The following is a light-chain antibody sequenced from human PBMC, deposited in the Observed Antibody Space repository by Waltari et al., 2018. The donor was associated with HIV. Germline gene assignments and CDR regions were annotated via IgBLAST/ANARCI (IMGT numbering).Light chain of an antibody. Sequence: QSLLTQPPSASGTPGQRVTIPCSGGTANLGTNTVNWYKQLPGTAPTLLIFSDNLRHSGVSARFSGSKSGTSASLAISGLRSDDEAKFICASWDASLDGWVFGGGTQLTVL. CDR3: ASWDASLDGWV. V-gene: IGLV1-44*01. J-gene: IGLJ3*02. CDR2: SDN. CDR1: TANLGTNT.